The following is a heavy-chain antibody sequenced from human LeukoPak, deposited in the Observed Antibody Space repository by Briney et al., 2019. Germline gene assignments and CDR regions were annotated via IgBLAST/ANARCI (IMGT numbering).Heavy chain of an antibody. D-gene: IGHD3-10*01. V-gene: IGHV3-23*01. CDR3: AKEQVGSYYYGMDV. CDR1: GFTISSYA. CDR2: ISGRGGST. J-gene: IGHJ6*02. Sequence: GGSLRLSCAASGFTISSYAMHWVRQAPGKGLEWVSVISGRGGSTYYADSVKGRFTISRDNSKNTLYLQMNSLRAEDTAVYYCAKEQVGSYYYGMDVWGQGTTVTVSS.